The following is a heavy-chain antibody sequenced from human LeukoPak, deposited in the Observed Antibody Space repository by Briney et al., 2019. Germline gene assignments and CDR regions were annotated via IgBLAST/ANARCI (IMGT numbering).Heavy chain of an antibody. J-gene: IGHJ4*02. CDR1: GFTYGDYR. D-gene: IGHD6-19*01. CDR2: ISGGTT. Sequence: GRSRRLSGTVSGFTYGDYRVSWFRQGPGKGLEWIGFISGGTTEYAASVKGRFTISSDDPTSIAYLQMNSLATDDTAVYYCSRGSGWLSVYWGQGTLVTVSS. V-gene: IGHV3-49*03. CDR3: SRGSGWLSVY.